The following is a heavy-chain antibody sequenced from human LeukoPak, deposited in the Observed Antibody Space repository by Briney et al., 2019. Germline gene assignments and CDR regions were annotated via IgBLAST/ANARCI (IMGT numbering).Heavy chain of an antibody. V-gene: IGHV3-7*01. J-gene: IGHJ6*03. D-gene: IGHD6-6*01. CDR3: ARAGRGIAARREGYYYYYYMDV. CDR2: IKQDGSEK. CDR1: GFTFSSYR. Sequence: TGGSLRLSCAASGFTFSSYRMSWVRQAPGKGLEWVANIKQDGSEKYYVDSVKGRFTISRDNAKDSLYLQMNSLRAEDTAVYYCARAGRGIAARREGYYYYYYMDVWGKGTTVTVSS.